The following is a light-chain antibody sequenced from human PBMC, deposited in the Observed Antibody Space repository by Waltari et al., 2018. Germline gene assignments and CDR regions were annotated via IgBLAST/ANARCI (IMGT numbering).Light chain of an antibody. CDR3: YSYAGSDTHV. V-gene: IGLV2-23*01. J-gene: IGLJ1*01. CDR1: SSDIGSYNF. Sequence: QSALTQPASVSGSPGQSITISCIGTSSDIGSYNFVPWYQQRPGEAPKLMIFEGSKRPSGVSFRFSGSKAGNTASLTISGLQAEDEADYYCYSYAGSDTHVFGTGTRVTVL. CDR2: EGS.